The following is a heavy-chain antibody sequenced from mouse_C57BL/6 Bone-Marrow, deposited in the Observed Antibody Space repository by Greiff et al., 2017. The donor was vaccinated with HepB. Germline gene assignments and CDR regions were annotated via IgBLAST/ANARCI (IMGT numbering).Heavy chain of an antibody. CDR1: GYTFTDYE. CDR3: TRRITAVVVYWYFDV. V-gene: IGHV1-15*01. Sequence: QVQLQQSGAELVRPGASVTLSCKASGYTFTDYEMHWVKQTPVHGLEWIGAIDPETGGTAYNQKFKGKAILTADKSSSTAYMELRSLTSEDSAVYYCTRRITAVVVYWYFDVWGKGTTVTVSS. D-gene: IGHD1-1*01. CDR2: IDPETGGT. J-gene: IGHJ1*03.